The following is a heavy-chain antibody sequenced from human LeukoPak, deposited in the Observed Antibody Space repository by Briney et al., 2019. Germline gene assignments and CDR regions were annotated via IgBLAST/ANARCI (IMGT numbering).Heavy chain of an antibody. CDR1: GFTFDDYA. CDR2: ISWNSGSI. V-gene: IGHV3-9*01. CDR3: AKEIVPIYYYYGMDV. D-gene: IGHD2-2*01. Sequence: PGGSLRLSCAASGFTFDDYAMHWVRQAPGKGLEWVSGISWNSGSIGYADSVKGRFTISRDNAKNSLYLQMNSLRAEDTALYYCAKEIVPIYYYYGMDVWGQGTTVTVSS. J-gene: IGHJ6*02.